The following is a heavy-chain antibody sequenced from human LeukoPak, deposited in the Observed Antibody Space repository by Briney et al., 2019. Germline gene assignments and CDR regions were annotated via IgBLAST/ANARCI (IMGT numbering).Heavy chain of an antibody. CDR1: GFTFTNAW. CDR2: INHSGST. D-gene: IGHD1-1*01. V-gene: IGHV4-34*08. Sequence: GSLRLSCVASGFTFTNAWMSWFRQPPGKGLEWIGEINHSGSTNYNPSLKSRVTISVDMSKNRFSLKLSSVTAADTAVYYCATGQAQFDYWGQGTLVTVSS. CDR3: ATGQAQFDY. J-gene: IGHJ4*02.